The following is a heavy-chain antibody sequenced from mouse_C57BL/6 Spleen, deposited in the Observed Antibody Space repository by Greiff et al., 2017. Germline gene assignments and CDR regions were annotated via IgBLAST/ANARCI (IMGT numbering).Heavy chain of an antibody. J-gene: IGHJ4*01. CDR2: INPNNGGT. V-gene: IGHV1-18*01. CDR1: GYTFTDYN. CDR3: ARWGRDAMDY. D-gene: IGHD1-1*01. Sequence: VQLQQSGPELVKPGASVQIPCKASGYTFTDYNMDWVKQSHGKSLEWIGDINPNNGGTIYNQKFKGKATLTVDKSSSTAYMELRSLTSEDTAVYYCARWGRDAMDYWGQGTSVTVSS.